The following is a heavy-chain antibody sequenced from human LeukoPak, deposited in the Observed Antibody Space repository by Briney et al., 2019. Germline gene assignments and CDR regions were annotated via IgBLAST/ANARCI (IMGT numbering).Heavy chain of an antibody. D-gene: IGHD6-13*01. Sequence: ASVKVPCKASGYTFTSYVISWVRQAPGQGLEWMGWISGYNGNTNYAQKLQGRVTMTTDTSTSTAYMELSSLRSEDTAVYYCARVGGAAAGGGAFDIWGQGTMVTVSS. CDR1: GYTFTSYV. J-gene: IGHJ3*02. CDR2: ISGYNGNT. CDR3: ARVGGAAAGGGAFDI. V-gene: IGHV1-18*04.